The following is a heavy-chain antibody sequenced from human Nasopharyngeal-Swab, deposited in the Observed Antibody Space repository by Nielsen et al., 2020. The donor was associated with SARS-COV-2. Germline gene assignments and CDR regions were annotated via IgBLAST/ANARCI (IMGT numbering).Heavy chain of an antibody. CDR1: GYTFTSYA. CDR3: ARAKDGGKGFYFDY. CDR2: INAGNGNT. J-gene: IGHJ4*02. D-gene: IGHD4-23*01. V-gene: IGHV1-3*01. Sequence: ASVKVSCKASGYTFTSYAMHCVRQAPGQRPEWMGWINAGNGNTKYSQKFQGRVTITRDTSASTAYMELSSLRSEDTAVYYCARAKDGGKGFYFDYWGQGTLVTVSS.